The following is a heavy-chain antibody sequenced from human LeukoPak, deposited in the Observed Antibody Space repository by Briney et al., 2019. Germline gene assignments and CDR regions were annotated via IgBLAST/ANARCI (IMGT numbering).Heavy chain of an antibody. Sequence: PSETLSLTCAVYGGSFSGYYWSWIRQPPGKGLEWIGEINHSGSTNYSPSLKSRVTISVDTSKNQFSLKLSSVTAADTAVYYCASSIASFLFDYWGQGTLVTVSS. D-gene: IGHD2-21*01. CDR2: INHSGST. V-gene: IGHV4-34*01. CDR1: GGSFSGYY. CDR3: ASSIASFLFDY. J-gene: IGHJ4*02.